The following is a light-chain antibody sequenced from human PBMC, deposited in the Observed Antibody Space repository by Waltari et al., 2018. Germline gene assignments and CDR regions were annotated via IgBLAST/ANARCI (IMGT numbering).Light chain of an antibody. CDR1: SSDVGGYNY. V-gene: IGLV2-23*02. J-gene: IGLJ3*02. CDR2: DVS. CDR3: CSYAGSSTPRV. Sequence: QSALTQPASVSGSPGQSITISCTGTSSDVGGYNYVSWYQQHPGKAPKLMIYDVSKRPSGFSNRFSGSKSGNTASLTISGLQAEDEADYYCCSYAGSSTPRVFGGGTKLTVL.